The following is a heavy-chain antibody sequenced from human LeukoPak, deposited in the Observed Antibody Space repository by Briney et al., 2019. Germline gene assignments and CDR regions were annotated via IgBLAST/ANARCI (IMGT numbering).Heavy chain of an antibody. CDR1: GFTFSSHA. J-gene: IGHJ6*02. D-gene: IGHD4/OR15-4a*01. V-gene: IGHV3-23*01. CDR2: ISGSGDSA. CDR3: AKGGTMLYYGLDV. Sequence: GGSLRLSCAASGFTFSSHAMSWVRQAPGKGLEWVSVISGSGDSAYYADSVKGRFTISRDNSKNTLYLQMNSLRAEDTAVYYCAKGGTMLYYGLDVWGQGTTVTVFS.